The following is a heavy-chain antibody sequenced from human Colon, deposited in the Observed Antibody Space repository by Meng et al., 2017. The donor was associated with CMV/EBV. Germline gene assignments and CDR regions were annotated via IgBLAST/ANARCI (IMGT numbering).Heavy chain of an antibody. CDR1: GIDLNDAC. V-gene: IGHV3-53*01. Sequence: EVALVESGGGFIQAGGSLRLSCTTSGIDLNDACMSLVRQGPGKGLGLVLVIYSDGTTHYADSVKGRFTISRDTSKNTVYLQMSNLRVGDTAVYYCAKAHNTYDVWFDPWGQGTLVTVSS. J-gene: IGHJ5*02. D-gene: IGHD5-12*01. CDR3: AKAHNTYDVWFDP. CDR2: IYSDGTT.